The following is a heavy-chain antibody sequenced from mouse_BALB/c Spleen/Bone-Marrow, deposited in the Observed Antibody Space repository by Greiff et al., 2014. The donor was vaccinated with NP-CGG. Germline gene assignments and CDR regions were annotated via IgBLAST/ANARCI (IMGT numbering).Heavy chain of an antibody. CDR1: GFNIKDTY. CDR3: ARQEFAIYWYFDV. CDR2: IDPANGNT. D-gene: IGHD1-3*01. J-gene: IGHJ1*01. Sequence: VQLQQPGAELVKPGASVKLSCSASGFNIKDTYMHWVKQRPEQGLEWIGRIDPANGNTKYDPKFQDKATITADTSSNTVDPQLSSLTFEDTAVYYCARQEFAIYWYFDVWGAGTTVTVSS. V-gene: IGHV14-3*02.